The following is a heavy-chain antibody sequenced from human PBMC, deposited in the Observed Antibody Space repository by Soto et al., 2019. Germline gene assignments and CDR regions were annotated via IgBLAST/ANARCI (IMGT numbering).Heavy chain of an antibody. CDR1: GFTVSSNY. J-gene: IGHJ6*02. CDR3: ARDRYYYGMDV. CDR2: IYSGGST. V-gene: IGHV3-53*01. Sequence: PGGSLRLSCAASGFTVSSNYMSWVRQAPGKGLEWVSVIYSGGSTYSADSVKGRFTISRDNSKNTLYLQMNSLRAEDTAVYYCARDRYYYGMDVWGQGTTVTVSS.